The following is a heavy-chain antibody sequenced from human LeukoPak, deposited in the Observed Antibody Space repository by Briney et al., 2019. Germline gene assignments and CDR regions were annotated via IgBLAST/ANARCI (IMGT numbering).Heavy chain of an antibody. CDR2: IGGSGDRT. Sequence: GGSLRLSCAASGFTFYYAMSWVRQAPGKGLEWVSDIGGSGDRTYYADAVKGRFTISRDSSKNTLYLQMNSLRVDDTAVYYCAKHRRGGYDSDFDYWGQGTLVTVSS. J-gene: IGHJ4*02. D-gene: IGHD3-10*01. CDR3: AKHRRGGYDSDFDY. V-gene: IGHV3-23*01. CDR1: GFTFYYA.